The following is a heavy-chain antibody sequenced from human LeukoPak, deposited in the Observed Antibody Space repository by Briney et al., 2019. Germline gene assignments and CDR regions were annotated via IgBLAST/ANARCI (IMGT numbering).Heavy chain of an antibody. CDR3: AKDKTRGPGDY. Sequence: GGSMRLSCAASGFTFDDYAMHWVRQTPGKGLECVSLISEDGGDTWYADSVKGRFTISRDNSKNSLYLQMNSLRAKDTAFYYCAKDKTRGPGDYWGQGTLVTVSS. V-gene: IGHV3-43*02. J-gene: IGHJ4*02. D-gene: IGHD1-14*01. CDR1: GFTFDDYA. CDR2: ISEDGGDT.